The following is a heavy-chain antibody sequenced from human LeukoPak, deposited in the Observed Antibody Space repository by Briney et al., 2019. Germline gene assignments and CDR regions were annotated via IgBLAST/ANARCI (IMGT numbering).Heavy chain of an antibody. CDR1: GFTFDDYA. D-gene: IGHD3-10*01. CDR2: ISWNSATI. Sequence: PGGSLRLSCAASGFTFDDYAMHWVRQTPGKGLEWVSHISWNSATIEYADSVKGRFTISRDNAKNSLYLQMNSLRAEDTALYYCAKAHDYGSGSYPFDYWGQGTLVTVSS. V-gene: IGHV3-9*01. J-gene: IGHJ4*02. CDR3: AKAHDYGSGSYPFDY.